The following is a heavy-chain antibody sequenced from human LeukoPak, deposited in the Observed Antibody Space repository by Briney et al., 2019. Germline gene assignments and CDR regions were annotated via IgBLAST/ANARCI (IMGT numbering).Heavy chain of an antibody. Sequence: QSGGSLRLSCAASGLSVGSNYWSWVRQAPGKGLEWVSIIYSGGSTSYADSVKGRFTISRDNSENTVYLQMNSLRGEDTAVYYGARGDSGKWNFKRGFDYWGQGTLVTISS. CDR1: GLSVGSNY. CDR3: ARGDSGKWNFKRGFDY. D-gene: IGHD1-26*01. CDR2: IYSGGST. J-gene: IGHJ4*02. V-gene: IGHV3-53*01.